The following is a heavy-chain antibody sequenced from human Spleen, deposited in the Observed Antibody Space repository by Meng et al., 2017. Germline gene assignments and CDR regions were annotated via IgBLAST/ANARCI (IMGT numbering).Heavy chain of an antibody. CDR1: GYSFSAYW. CDR2: IDPRSGGT. CDR3: ATKTTELDN. Sequence: ASVKVSCKPSGYSFSAYWLHWVRQAPGQGLEWMGRIDPRSGGTQYAQNFQDRVTMTRDTSISTTYMELSRLTSDDTAVYYCATKTTELDNWGQGTQVTVSS. D-gene: IGHD1-1*01. V-gene: IGHV1-2*06. J-gene: IGHJ4*02.